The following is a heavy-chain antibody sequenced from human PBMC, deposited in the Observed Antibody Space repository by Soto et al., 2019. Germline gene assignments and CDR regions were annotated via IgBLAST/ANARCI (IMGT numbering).Heavy chain of an antibody. Sequence: QVQLVQSGAEVKKPGSSVKVSCKASGGTFSSYAISWVRQAPGQGLEWMGGIIPIFGTANYAQKFQGRVTITADKSTSTAYMDLSSLRSEDTAVYYCARAVTSYYYGSGSYTYYFDYWGQGTLVTVSS. CDR2: IIPIFGTA. J-gene: IGHJ4*02. CDR3: ARAVTSYYYGSGSYTYYFDY. D-gene: IGHD3-10*01. CDR1: GGTFSSYA. V-gene: IGHV1-69*06.